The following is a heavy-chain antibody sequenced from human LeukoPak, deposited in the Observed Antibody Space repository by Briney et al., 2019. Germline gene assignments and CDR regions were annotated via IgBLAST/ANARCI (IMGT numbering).Heavy chain of an antibody. CDR3: ATRPYCSGGSCYSSLVDY. J-gene: IGHJ4*02. CDR2: IIPIFGTA. V-gene: IGHV1-69*06. Sequence: GASVKVSCKASGGTFSSYAISWVRQAPGQGLEWMGGIIPIFGTANYAQKLQGRVTITADKSTSTAYMELSSLRSEDTAVYYCATRPYCSGGSCYSSLVDYWGQGTLVTVSS. D-gene: IGHD2-15*01. CDR1: GGTFSSYA.